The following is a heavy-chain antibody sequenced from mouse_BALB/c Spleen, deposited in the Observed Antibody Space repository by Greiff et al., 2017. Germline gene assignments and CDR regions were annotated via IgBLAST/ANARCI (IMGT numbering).Heavy chain of an antibody. CDR3: ARQYGNYVYAMDY. CDR2: INPSSGYT. J-gene: IGHJ4*01. Sequence: QVQLKESAAELARPGASVKMSCKASGYTFTSYTMHWVKQRPGQGLEWIGYINPSSGYTEYNQKFKDKTTLTADKSSSTAYMQLSSLTSEDSAVYYCARQYGNYVYAMDYWGQGTSVTVSS. V-gene: IGHV1-4*02. CDR1: GYTFTSYT. D-gene: IGHD2-10*02.